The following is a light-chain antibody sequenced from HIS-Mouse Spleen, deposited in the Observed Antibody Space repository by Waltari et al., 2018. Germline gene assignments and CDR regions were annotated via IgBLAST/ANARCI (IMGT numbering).Light chain of an antibody. CDR3: AAWDDSLSGPV. V-gene: IGLV1-47*01. Sequence: QSVLTQPPSASGTPGQRAACSCSGSSSNNGRTYVNWYQQLPGTAPKLLIYRNNQRPSGVPDRFSGSKSGTSASLAISGLRSEDEADYYCAAWDDSLSGPVFGGGTKLTVL. J-gene: IGLJ3*02. CDR1: SSNNGRTY. CDR2: RNN.